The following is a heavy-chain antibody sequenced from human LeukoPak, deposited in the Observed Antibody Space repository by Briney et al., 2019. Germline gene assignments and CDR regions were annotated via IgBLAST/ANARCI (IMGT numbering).Heavy chain of an antibody. CDR1: GFSLSTSGVG. D-gene: IGHD6-6*01. CDR2: IYWNDDK. CDR3: AHRTGGGRIAARLGSYFDY. J-gene: IGHJ4*02. V-gene: IGHV2-5*01. Sequence: ESGPTLVKPTQTLTLTCTFSGFSLSTSGVGVGWIRQPPGKALEWLALIYWNDDKRYSPPLKSRLTITKDTSKNQVVLTMTNMDPVDTATYYCAHRTGGGRIAARLGSYFDYWGQGTLVTVSS.